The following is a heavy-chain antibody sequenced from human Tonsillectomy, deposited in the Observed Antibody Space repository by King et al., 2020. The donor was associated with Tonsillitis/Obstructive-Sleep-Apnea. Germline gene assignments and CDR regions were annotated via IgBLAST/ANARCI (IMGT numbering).Heavy chain of an antibody. Sequence: QVQLQESGPGLVKPSETLSLTCTVSGGSISGYYWSWIRQPPGKGLEWIAYIYYSGSTNYNPSLKSRVTISVDTSKNPFSLKLSSVTATDTAVYYCARRARVGATAYYYYGMDVWGQGTTVTVSS. D-gene: IGHD1-26*01. V-gene: IGHV4-59*01. CDR3: ARRARVGATAYYYYGMDV. CDR1: GGSISGYY. J-gene: IGHJ6*02. CDR2: IYYSGST.